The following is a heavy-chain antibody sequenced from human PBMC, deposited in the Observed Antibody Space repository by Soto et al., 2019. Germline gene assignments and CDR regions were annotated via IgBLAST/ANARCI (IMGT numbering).Heavy chain of an antibody. D-gene: IGHD2-2*01. Sequence: LRLSCAASGFTFSSYAMSWVRQAPGKGLEWVSAISGSGGSTYYADSVKGRFTISRDNSKNTLYLQMNSLRAEDTAVYYCARGHCSSTSCYGMGYYYYYYMDVWGKGTTVTVSS. V-gene: IGHV3-23*01. CDR1: GFTFSSYA. CDR3: ARGHCSSTSCYGMGYYYYYYMDV. CDR2: ISGSGGST. J-gene: IGHJ6*03.